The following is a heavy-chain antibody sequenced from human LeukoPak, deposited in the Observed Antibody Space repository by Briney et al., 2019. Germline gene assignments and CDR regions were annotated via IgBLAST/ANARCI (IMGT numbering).Heavy chain of an antibody. J-gene: IGHJ4*02. D-gene: IGHD2-15*01. Sequence: ASVKVSCKASGGTFSSYAISWVRQAPGQGLEWMGIINPSGGSTSYAQKFQGRVTMTRDTSTSTVYMELSSLRSEDTAVYYCARASVSGGYYFDYWGQGTLVTVSS. CDR1: GGTFSSYA. CDR2: INPSGGST. CDR3: ARASVSGGYYFDY. V-gene: IGHV1-46*01.